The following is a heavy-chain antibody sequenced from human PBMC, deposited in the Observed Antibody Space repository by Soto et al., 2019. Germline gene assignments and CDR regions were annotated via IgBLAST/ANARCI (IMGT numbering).Heavy chain of an antibody. Sequence: SETLSLTCTISGGSISNYYWTWIRQHPGKGLEWIGYIYYSGSTYYNPSLKSRVTISVDTSKNQFSLKLSSVTAADTAVYYCARELSDYDSSGYYSNWFDPWGQGTLVTVS. J-gene: IGHJ5*02. CDR2: IYYSGST. CDR3: ARELSDYDSSGYYSNWFDP. D-gene: IGHD3-22*01. CDR1: GGSISNYY. V-gene: IGHV4-59*06.